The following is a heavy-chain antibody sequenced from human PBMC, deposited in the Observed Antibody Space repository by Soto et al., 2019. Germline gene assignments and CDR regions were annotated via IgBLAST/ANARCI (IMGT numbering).Heavy chain of an antibody. CDR3: ATVSRMSYSGSYHDAFDI. D-gene: IGHD1-26*01. CDR1: GYTLTELS. J-gene: IGHJ3*02. CDR2: FDPEDGET. Sequence: ASVKVSCKVSGYTLTELSMHWVRQAPGKGLEWMGGFDPEDGETIYAQKFQGRVTMTEDTSTDTAYMELSSLRSEDTAVYYFATVSRMSYSGSYHDAFDIWGQGTMVTVSS. V-gene: IGHV1-24*01.